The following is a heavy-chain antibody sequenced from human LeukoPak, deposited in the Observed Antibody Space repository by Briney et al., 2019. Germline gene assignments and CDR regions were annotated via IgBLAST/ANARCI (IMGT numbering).Heavy chain of an antibody. CDR1: GGTFNSYG. Sequence: ASVKVSCKASGGTFNSYGIAWVRQAPGQGLEWMGGSIPIFDTSNYAQKFQGRVTITADESTRTAYMELSSLRSDDPAVYYCARDGGHNWFEPWGQGTLVTVSS. CDR2: SIPIFDTS. V-gene: IGHV1-69*13. J-gene: IGHJ5*02. D-gene: IGHD3-16*01. CDR3: ARDGGHNWFEP.